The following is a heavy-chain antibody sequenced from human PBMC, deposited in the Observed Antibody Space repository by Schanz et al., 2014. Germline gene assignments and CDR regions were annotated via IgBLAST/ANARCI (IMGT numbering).Heavy chain of an antibody. CDR2: ISSGGGST. CDR3: AKNQYDDVDLSSFYFDF. D-gene: IGHD3-10*02. Sequence: EVQLVESGGGLVQPGGSLRLSCAASGFTFSSYWMHWVRQVPGKGLEWVSSISSGGGSTYYADSVKGRFTISRDNSKNTLYLQMKRLRAEDTAIYYCAKNQYDDVDLSSFYFDFWGQGTLXTVSS. V-gene: IGHV3-23*04. CDR1: GFTFSSYW. J-gene: IGHJ4*02.